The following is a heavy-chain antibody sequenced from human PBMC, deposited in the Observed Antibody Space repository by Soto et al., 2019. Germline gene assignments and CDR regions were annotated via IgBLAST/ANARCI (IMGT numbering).Heavy chain of an antibody. V-gene: IGHV1-18*04. J-gene: IGHJ5*02. CDR3: ARDPTGAVPATVDT. Sequence: QVQLVQSGAEVKKPGASVKVSCKASGYIFTNYGISWVRQAPGQGLEWMGWISAYIDNTDVAQKFQGRVTMTRDTSTSTAYMELRSLRYDDTAVYYCARDPTGAVPATVDTWGQGTLVTVSS. D-gene: IGHD6-19*01. CDR1: GYIFTNYG. CDR2: ISAYIDNT.